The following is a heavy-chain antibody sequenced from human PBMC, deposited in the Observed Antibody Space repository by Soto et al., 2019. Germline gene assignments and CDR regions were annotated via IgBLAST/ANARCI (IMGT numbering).Heavy chain of an antibody. V-gene: IGHV3-64D*06. CDR2: ISSNGGNT. Sequence: PGGSLRLSCSASGFTFSSSAMRWVRQAPGKGLEYVSAISSNGGNTYYADSVKGRFTISRDNSKNTLYLQMSSLRAEDTAVYYCVKGRPVVVAAYFDYWGQGTLVTVSS. CDR3: VKGRPVVVAAYFDY. J-gene: IGHJ4*02. D-gene: IGHD2-15*01. CDR1: GFTFSSSA.